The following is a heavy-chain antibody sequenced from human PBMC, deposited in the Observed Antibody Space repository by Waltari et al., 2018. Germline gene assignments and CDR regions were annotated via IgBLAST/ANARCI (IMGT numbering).Heavy chain of an antibody. CDR1: GYSFTSYW. CDR2: IYTGDSNT. V-gene: IGHV5-51*01. D-gene: IGHD3-10*01. J-gene: IGHJ4*02. CDR3: WRQSVRQQLGDFDY. Sequence: EVQLVQSGAEVKKPGEPLKISCKGSGYSFTSYWIGWVRQMPGKGLEWMGIIYTGDSNTIYHPYFQGQVNNSADKSISTSYLQWMMLKASDTAMYYCWRQSVRQQLGDFDYWGQGTLGTVSS.